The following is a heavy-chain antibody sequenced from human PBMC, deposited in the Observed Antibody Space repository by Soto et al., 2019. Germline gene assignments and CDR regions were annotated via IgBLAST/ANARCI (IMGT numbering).Heavy chain of an antibody. D-gene: IGHD6-19*01. CDR2: ISGSGGTT. J-gene: IGHJ4*02. CDR3: AKGLVGGILYYFDY. V-gene: IGHV3-23*01. Sequence: GGSLRLSCAASGFTFNTYAMTWVRQAPGKWLEWVSAISGSGGTTYYADSVKGRFTISRDNSKNTMFLQMNSLRADDTAVYYCAKGLVGGILYYFDYWGQGXLVTVYS. CDR1: GFTFNTYA.